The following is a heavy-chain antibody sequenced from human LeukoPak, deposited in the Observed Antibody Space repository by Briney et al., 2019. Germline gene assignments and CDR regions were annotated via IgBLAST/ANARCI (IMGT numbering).Heavy chain of an antibody. CDR1: GFTFSSYS. D-gene: IGHD6-19*01. Sequence: GGSLRLSCAASGFTFSSYSMNWVRQAPGKGXXXXXXXSSSGSTIYYADSVKGRFTISRDNAKNSLYLQMNSLRAEDTAVYYCARDGSGWPYYYYGMDVWGQGTTVTVSS. CDR3: ARDGSGWPYYYYGMDV. V-gene: IGHV3-48*04. CDR2: XSSSGSTI. J-gene: IGHJ6*02.